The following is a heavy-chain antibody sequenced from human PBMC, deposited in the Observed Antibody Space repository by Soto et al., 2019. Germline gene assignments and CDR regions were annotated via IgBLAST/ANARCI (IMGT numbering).Heavy chain of an antibody. CDR3: AKGGAAAFCAGGRCYFDS. J-gene: IGHJ4*03. V-gene: IGHV3-9*01. CDR1: GFTFDDYA. CDR2: ITWNGNVI. Sequence: EVQLVESGGGFIQPGMSLGLSCAASGFTFDDYAMHWVRRVAGRGLEWVSSITWNGNVIGYADSVNGRFTVSRDNAKNSLYLQMSDLRPEDTALYYCAKGGAAAFCAGGRCYFDSWGQGIQVTVTS. D-gene: IGHD2-8*02.